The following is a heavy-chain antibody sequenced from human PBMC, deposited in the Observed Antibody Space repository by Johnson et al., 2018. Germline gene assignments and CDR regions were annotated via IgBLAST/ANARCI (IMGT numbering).Heavy chain of an antibody. D-gene: IGHD2/OR15-2a*01. CDR1: GDSVSSNDYY. J-gene: IGHJ3*02. CDR2: IYYLGST. Sequence: QEQLQESGPGLVKHSETLSLTCTVSGDSVSSNDYYYNWIRQPPGRGLEWIGYIYYLGSTNYNPSLKSRVTISVDTSKNHVSLKLRSVTAADTAVYYCARDSRSLHSFDIWGQGTMVTVSS. CDR3: ARDSRSLHSFDI. V-gene: IGHV4-61*03.